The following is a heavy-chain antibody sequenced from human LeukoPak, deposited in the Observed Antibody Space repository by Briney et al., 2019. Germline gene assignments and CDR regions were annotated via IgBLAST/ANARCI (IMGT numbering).Heavy chain of an antibody. Sequence: ASVKVSCKASGYTYTNHGLSWVRQAPGQGLEWMGWISGYNGDTNYAQKFQGRVSMTTDTSTSTAYMELRSLRSDDTAVYYCARLVILPAAMPSIDYYYYMDVWGKGTTVTISS. CDR1: GYTYTNHG. V-gene: IGHV1-18*01. D-gene: IGHD2-2*01. J-gene: IGHJ6*03. CDR3: ARLVILPAAMPSIDYYYYMDV. CDR2: ISGYNGDT.